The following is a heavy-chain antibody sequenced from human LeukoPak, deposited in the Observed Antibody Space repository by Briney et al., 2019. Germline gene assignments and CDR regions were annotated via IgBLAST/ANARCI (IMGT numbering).Heavy chain of an antibody. CDR2: ISYDGSNK. CDR1: GFTFSSYG. V-gene: IGHV3-30*18. J-gene: IGHJ4*02. CDR3: AKDQSYYYDSSGYYLGY. D-gene: IGHD3-22*01. Sequence: GGSLRLSCAASGFTFSSYGMHWVRQAPDKGLEWVAVISYDGSNKYYADSVKGRFTISRDNSKNTLYLQMNSLRAEDTAVYYCAKDQSYYYDSSGYYLGYWGQGTLVTVSS.